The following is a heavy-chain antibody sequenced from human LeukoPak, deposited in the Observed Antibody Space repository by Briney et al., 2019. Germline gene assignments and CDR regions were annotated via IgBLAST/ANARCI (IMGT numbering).Heavy chain of an antibody. D-gene: IGHD3-22*01. J-gene: IGHJ2*01. CDR2: IYYSGST. Sequence: SETLSLTCTVSGGSISSYYWSWIRQPPGKGLEWIGYIYYSGSTNYNPSLKSRVTMSVDTSKNQFSLKLSSVTAADTAAYYCARGDSSGYYWYFDLWGRGTLVTVSS. CDR3: ARGDSSGYYWYFDL. CDR1: GGSISSYY. V-gene: IGHV4-59*01.